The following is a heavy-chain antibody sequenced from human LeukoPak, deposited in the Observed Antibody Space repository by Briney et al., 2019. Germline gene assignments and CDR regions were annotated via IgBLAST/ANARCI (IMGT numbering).Heavy chain of an antibody. CDR1: GFTFSSYA. CDR3: AKLVFGELSPESY. D-gene: IGHD3-10*02. Sequence: PGGSLRLSCAASGFTFSSYAMSWVRQAPGKGLEWVSAITGSGGSTYYADSVKGRFTISRDNSKNTLYLQMNSLRAEDTAVYYCAKLVFGELSPESYWGQGTLVTVSS. V-gene: IGHV3-23*01. CDR2: ITGSGGST. J-gene: IGHJ4*02.